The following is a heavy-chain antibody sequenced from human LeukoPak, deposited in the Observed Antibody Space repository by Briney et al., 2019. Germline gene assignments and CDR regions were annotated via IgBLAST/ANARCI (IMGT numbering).Heavy chain of an antibody. Sequence: SETLSLTCTVSGGSISSHYWSWIRQPPGKGLEWIGYICYSGSTNYNPSLKSRVTISVDTSKNQFSLKLSSVTAADTAVYYCARDIPPYCSGGSCYPRTDAFDIWGQGTMVTVSS. CDR2: ICYSGST. V-gene: IGHV4-59*11. CDR1: GGSISSHY. J-gene: IGHJ3*02. D-gene: IGHD2-15*01. CDR3: ARDIPPYCSGGSCYPRTDAFDI.